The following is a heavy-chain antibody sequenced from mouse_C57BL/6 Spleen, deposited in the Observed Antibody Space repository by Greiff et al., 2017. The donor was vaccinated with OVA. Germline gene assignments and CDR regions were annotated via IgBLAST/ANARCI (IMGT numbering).Heavy chain of an antibody. Sequence: VQLQQSGAELVRPGASVKLSCTASGFNIKDDYMHWVKQRPEQGLEWIGWIDPENGDTEYASKFQGKATITADTSSNTAYLQLSSLTSEDTAVYYCTTDYGSSSYWYFDVWGTGTTVTVSS. J-gene: IGHJ1*03. V-gene: IGHV14-4*01. CDR3: TTDYGSSSYWYFDV. D-gene: IGHD1-1*01. CDR1: GFNIKDDY. CDR2: IDPENGDT.